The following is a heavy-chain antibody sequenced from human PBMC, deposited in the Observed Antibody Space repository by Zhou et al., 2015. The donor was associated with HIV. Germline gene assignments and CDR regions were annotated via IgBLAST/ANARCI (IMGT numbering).Heavy chain of an antibody. D-gene: IGHD5-18*01. J-gene: IGHJ4*02. Sequence: QVQLVQSGAEVKKPGSSVKVSCKASGGTFSSYAISWVRQAPGQGLEWMGGIIPIFGTANYAQKFQGRVTITADESTSTAYMELSSLRSEDTAVYYCARDHDTAMVETMNWGSSRYWGQGTLVTVSS. CDR2: IIPIFGTA. CDR1: GGTFSSYA. V-gene: IGHV1-69*01. CDR3: ARDHDTAMVETMNWGSSRY.